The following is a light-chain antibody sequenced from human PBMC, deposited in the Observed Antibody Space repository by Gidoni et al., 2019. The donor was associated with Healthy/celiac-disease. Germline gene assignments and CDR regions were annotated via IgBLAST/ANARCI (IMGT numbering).Light chain of an antibody. Sequence: EIVMTQSPATLSVSPGERATLSCRASQSVSSYLAWYQQKPGQAPRLLIYGASTRATGIPARFSGSGSGTEFTLTISSLQSEDFAVYYCQQYNSWPPATFGGGTKVEIK. J-gene: IGKJ4*01. CDR1: QSVSSY. V-gene: IGKV3-15*01. CDR3: QQYNSWPPAT. CDR2: GAS.